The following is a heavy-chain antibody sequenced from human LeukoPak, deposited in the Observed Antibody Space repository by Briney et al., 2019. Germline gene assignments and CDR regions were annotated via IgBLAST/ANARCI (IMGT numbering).Heavy chain of an antibody. Sequence: GASVKVSCKASGGTFSSYAISWVRQAPGQGLEWMGRITPIFGIANYAQKFQGRVTITADKSTSTAYMELSSLRSEDTAVYYCARDERIAVAGLDYWGQGTLVTVSS. V-gene: IGHV1-69*04. CDR3: ARDERIAVAGLDY. D-gene: IGHD6-19*01. CDR1: GGTFSSYA. CDR2: ITPIFGIA. J-gene: IGHJ4*02.